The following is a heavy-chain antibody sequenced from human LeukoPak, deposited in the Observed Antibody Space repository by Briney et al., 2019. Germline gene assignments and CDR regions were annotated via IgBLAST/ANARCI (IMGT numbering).Heavy chain of an antibody. CDR2: IYPGDSDT. V-gene: IGHV5-51*01. CDR1: GYIFTSYW. J-gene: IGHJ4*02. CDR3: ARQVAVGATRSTLDY. Sequence: HGESLKISCKGSGYIFTSYWIGWVRQMPGKGLEWMGIIYPGDSDTRYSPSFQGQVTISADKSISTAYLQWSSLKASDTAMYYCARQVAVGATRSTLDYWGQGTLVTVSS. D-gene: IGHD1-26*01.